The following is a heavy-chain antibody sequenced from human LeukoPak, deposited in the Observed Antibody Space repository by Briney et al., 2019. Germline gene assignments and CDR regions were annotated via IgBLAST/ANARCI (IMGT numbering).Heavy chain of an antibody. D-gene: IGHD3-22*01. Sequence: ASVKVSCKASGYTFTSYDINWVRQATGQGLEWMGWMNPNSGNTGYAQKFQGRVTMTRNTSISTAYMELSSLRSDDTAVYYCARDPYYYDSSALRGYLDYWGQGTLVTVSS. V-gene: IGHV1-8*01. J-gene: IGHJ4*02. CDR2: MNPNSGNT. CDR3: ARDPYYYDSSALRGYLDY. CDR1: GYTFTSYD.